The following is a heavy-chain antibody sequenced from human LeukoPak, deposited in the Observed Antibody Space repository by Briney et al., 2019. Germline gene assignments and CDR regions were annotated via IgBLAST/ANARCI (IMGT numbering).Heavy chain of an antibody. V-gene: IGHV3-21*01. D-gene: IGHD6-13*01. CDR1: GFTFSSYS. Sequence: GGSLRLSCAASGFTFSSYSMNWVRQAPGKGLEWVSSISSSSYIYYADSVKGRFTISRDNAKNSLYLQMNSLRAEDTAVYYCARVLAAAGSGNWFDPWGQGTLVTVSS. CDR2: ISSSSYI. CDR3: ARVLAAAGSGNWFDP. J-gene: IGHJ5*02.